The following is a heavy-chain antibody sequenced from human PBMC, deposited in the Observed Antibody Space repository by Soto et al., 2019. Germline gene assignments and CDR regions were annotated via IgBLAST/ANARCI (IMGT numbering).Heavy chain of an antibody. Sequence: PGGSLRLCCAASGFNFHDYTIHWVRQSPGKGLEWVSFITWDGGSIYYADSVKGRFTISRDNSKNSLTLEMNSLRSEDSGVYYCAKGGFGGYGMDVWGQGTTVTVSS. CDR2: ITWDGGSI. J-gene: IGHJ6*02. CDR1: GFNFHDYT. D-gene: IGHD6-25*01. V-gene: IGHV3-43*01. CDR3: AKGGFGGYGMDV.